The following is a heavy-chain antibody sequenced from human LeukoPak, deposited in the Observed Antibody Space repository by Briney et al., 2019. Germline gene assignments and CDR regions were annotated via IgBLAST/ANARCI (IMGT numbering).Heavy chain of an antibody. CDR3: ARGPPNWGYDY. J-gene: IGHJ4*02. CDR2: MSPNSGDT. CDR1: GYTFTSYD. Sequence: ASVRVSSKASGYTFTSYDFNWVRRATGHRPEWMGWMSPNSGDTGYAQKFQDRVTMTRNTSISTAYMELSGLRSDDTAVYYCARGPPNWGYDYWGPGTLVTVSS. D-gene: IGHD7-27*01. V-gene: IGHV1-8*01.